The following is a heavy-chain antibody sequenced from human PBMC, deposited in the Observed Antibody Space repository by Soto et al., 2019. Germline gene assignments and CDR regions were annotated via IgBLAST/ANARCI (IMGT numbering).Heavy chain of an antibody. D-gene: IGHD3-10*01. J-gene: IGHJ6*02. CDR1: GGSVSSGGFY. CDR3: ARTYSWGSGRGRSMDV. Sequence: QVPLQESGPGLVRPSETLSLTCTVSGGSVSSGGFYWGWIRQPPGKGLEWIGYIYDSGNTNYNPSLKSRVTLLVDTSKNQFSLKLSSVTAADTAMYYCARTYSWGSGRGRSMDVWGQGTTVTVS. V-gene: IGHV4-61*08. CDR2: IYDSGNT.